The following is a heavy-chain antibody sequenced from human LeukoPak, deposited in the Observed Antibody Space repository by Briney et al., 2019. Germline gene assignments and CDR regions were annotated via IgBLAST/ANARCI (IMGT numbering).Heavy chain of an antibody. D-gene: IGHD6-13*01. CDR3: ARDSYSSSWNFDY. CDR1: GFTFSSYW. CDR2: IKQDGSEK. Sequence: GGSLRLSCAASGFTFSSYWMSWVRQAPGKGLEWVANIKQDGSEKYYVDSVKGRFTISRDNAKNSLYLQMNSLRAEDTAVYYCARDSYSSSWNFDYWGQGTLVTVSS. V-gene: IGHV3-7*01. J-gene: IGHJ4*02.